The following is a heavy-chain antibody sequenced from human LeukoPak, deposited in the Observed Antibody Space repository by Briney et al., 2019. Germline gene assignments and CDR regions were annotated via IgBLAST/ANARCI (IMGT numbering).Heavy chain of an antibody. Sequence: SETLSLTCTVSGGSISSGGYYWSWIRQYPGKGLEWIGYIYYSGSTYYNPSLKSRVTISVDTSKNQFSLKLSSVTAADTAVYYCARDMEVFGWFDPWGQGTLVTVSS. CDR2: IYYSGST. CDR1: GGSISSGGYY. V-gene: IGHV4-31*03. D-gene: IGHD1-1*01. CDR3: ARDMEVFGWFDP. J-gene: IGHJ5*02.